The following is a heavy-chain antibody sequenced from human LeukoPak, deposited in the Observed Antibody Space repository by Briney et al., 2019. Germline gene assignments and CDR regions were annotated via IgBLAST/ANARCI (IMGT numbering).Heavy chain of an antibody. J-gene: IGHJ4*02. V-gene: IGHV4-34*01. CDR3: ARESGGSRGYSYGFDY. CDR1: GGSFSGYY. CDR2: INHSGST. Sequence: SETLSLTCAVYGGSFSGYYWSWIRQPPGKGLEWFGEINHSGSTNYNPSLKSRVTISVVTSKNQFSLKLRSVTAGDTDVYYCARESGGSRGYSYGFDYWGQGTLVTVSS. D-gene: IGHD5-18*01.